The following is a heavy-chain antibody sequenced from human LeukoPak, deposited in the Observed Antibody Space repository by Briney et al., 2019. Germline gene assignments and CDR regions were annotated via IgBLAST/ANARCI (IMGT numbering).Heavy chain of an antibody. CDR1: GGSISSYY. CDR2: IYTSGST. V-gene: IGHV4-4*07. CDR3: ARDEGFYGSGSFLYGFDP. Sequence: SETLSLTCTVSGGSISSYYWRWIRQPAGKGLEWIGRIYTSGSTNYNPSLKSRVTMSVDTSKNQFSLKLSSVTAPDTAVYYCARDEGFYGSGSFLYGFDPWGQGTLVTVSS. J-gene: IGHJ5*02. D-gene: IGHD3-10*01.